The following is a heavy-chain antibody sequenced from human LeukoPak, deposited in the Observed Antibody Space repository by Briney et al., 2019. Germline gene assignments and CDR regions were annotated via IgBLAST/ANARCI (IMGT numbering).Heavy chain of an antibody. V-gene: IGHV1-8*01. Sequence: ASVTVSCKASGYTLIDYDINWVRQATGQGLQWMGWMSPHRGSTGYAQRFQGRVTMTRDTSISIAYMELTNLRSEDTAVYYCARVGRAIIAAGFGAFDIWGQRTTVIVSS. CDR2: MSPHRGST. CDR3: ARVGRAIIAAGFGAFDI. CDR1: GYTLIDYD. D-gene: IGHD6-13*01. J-gene: IGHJ3*02.